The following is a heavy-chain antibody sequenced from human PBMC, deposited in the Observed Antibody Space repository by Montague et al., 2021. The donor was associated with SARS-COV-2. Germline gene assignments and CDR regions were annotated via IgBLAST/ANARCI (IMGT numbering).Heavy chain of an antibody. J-gene: IGHJ4*02. CDR1: GNSLSNSRYF. D-gene: IGHD3-10*01. V-gene: IGHV4-39*01. CDR2: FYFGGKF. CDR3: ARVTRTIKLLWFGDRSIRYYFNY. Sequence: SETLSLTCSVSGNSLSNSRYFWGWIRQPPRKGLEWIGRFYFGGKFLYNSSLESRVTISVDTSKNQFSLKLSSVTAADTAVYYCARVTRTIKLLWFGDRSIRYYFNYWGQGTLVTVSS.